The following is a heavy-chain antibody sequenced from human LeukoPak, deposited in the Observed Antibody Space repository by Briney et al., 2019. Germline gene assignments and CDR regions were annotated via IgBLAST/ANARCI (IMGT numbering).Heavy chain of an antibody. J-gene: IGHJ4*02. V-gene: IGHV3-23*01. CDR3: AKEREYSSGWYNFDY. CDR2: ISGSGGST. CDR1: GFTFSNYA. Sequence: PGGSLRLSCAASGFTFSNYAMTWVRQAPGKGLQWVSVISGSGGSTYYADSVKGRFTISRDNSKKTLYLQMNSLRAEDTAVYYCAKEREYSSGWYNFDYWGQGTLVTVSS. D-gene: IGHD6-19*01.